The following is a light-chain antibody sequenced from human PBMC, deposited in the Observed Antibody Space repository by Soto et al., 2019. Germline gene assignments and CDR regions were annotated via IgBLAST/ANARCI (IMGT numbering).Light chain of an antibody. CDR3: SSCTTSITQV. Sequence: QSALTQPASVSGSPGRSITISCTGTSSDVGYYNYVSWYQHHPGKAPNLMIYEVSNRPSGVSNRFSGCKSGNTASLTISGSQAEDEADYYCSSCTTSITQVLGGGTKLTVL. CDR2: EVS. J-gene: IGLJ3*02. V-gene: IGLV2-14*01. CDR1: SSDVGYYNY.